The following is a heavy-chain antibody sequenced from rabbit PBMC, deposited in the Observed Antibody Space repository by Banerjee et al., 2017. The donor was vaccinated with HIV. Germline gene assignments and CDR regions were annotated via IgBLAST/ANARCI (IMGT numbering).Heavy chain of an antibody. CDR3: ARDNDNDSNL. CDR2: IYTSSNNA. J-gene: IGHJ4*01. D-gene: IGHD2-1*01. CDR1: GFSFSGSYC. Sequence: QEQLVESGGGLVKPGASLTLTCTASGFSFSGSYCICWVRQAPGKGLEWIACIYTSSNNAYYASWAKGRFTISKTSSTTVTLQMTSLTAADTATYFCARDNDNDSNLWGQGTLVTVS. V-gene: IGHV1S45*01.